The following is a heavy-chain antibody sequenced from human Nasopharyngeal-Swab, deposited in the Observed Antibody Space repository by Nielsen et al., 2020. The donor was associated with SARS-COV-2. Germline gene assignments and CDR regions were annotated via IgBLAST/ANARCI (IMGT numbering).Heavy chain of an antibody. CDR1: GYTFTSYA. J-gene: IGHJ4*02. CDR2: INAGNGNT. D-gene: IGHD6-13*01. Sequence: ASVQVSCKASGYTFTSYAMHWGRQAPGQRLEWMGWINAGNGNTKYSQKFQGRVTITRDTSASTAYMELSSLRSEDTAVYYCARGIAAAGTLDYWGQGTLVTVSS. CDR3: ARGIAAAGTLDY. V-gene: IGHV1-3*01.